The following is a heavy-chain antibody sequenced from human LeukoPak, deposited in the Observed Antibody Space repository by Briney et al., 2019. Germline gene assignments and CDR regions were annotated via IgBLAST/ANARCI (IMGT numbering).Heavy chain of an antibody. V-gene: IGHV4-59*01. CDR1: GGSISSYY. CDR2: IYYSGST. CDR3: ARGGQWLDGFDY. J-gene: IGHJ4*02. D-gene: IGHD6-19*01. Sequence: SETLSLTCTVSGGSISSYYWSWIRQPLGKGLEWVGYIYYSGSTNYNPSLKSRVTISVDTSKNQFSLKLSSVTAADTAVYYCARGGQWLDGFDYWGQGTLVTVSS.